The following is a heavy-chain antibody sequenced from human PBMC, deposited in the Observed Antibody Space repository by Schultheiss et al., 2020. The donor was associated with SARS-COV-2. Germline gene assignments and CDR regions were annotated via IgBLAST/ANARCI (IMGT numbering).Heavy chain of an antibody. CDR1: GFTFSSYA. J-gene: IGHJ4*02. CDR3: VKDRELAGNMPDEGLDY. Sequence: GESLKISCAASGFTFSSYAMHWVRQAPGKGLEWVAVISYDGSNKYYADSVKGRFTISRDNSKNTLFLQMNTLRAEDTAVYYCVKDRELAGNMPDEGLDYWGQGTLVTVSS. CDR2: ISYDGSNK. V-gene: IGHV3-30-3*01. D-gene: IGHD6-19*01.